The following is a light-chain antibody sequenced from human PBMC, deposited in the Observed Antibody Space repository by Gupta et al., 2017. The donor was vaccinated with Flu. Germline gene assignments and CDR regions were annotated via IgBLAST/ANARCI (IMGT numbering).Light chain of an antibody. CDR2: GAS. CDR3: QPYGSYRT. J-gene: IGKJ1*01. V-gene: IGKV3-20*01. Sequence: VLPQSPGTLSLSPGEGAALSCRSSQSLSSSQLAWYQQKPGQAPRLLIYGASRRATGIPDRFSGSGSGTDFTLTISSLEPEDFPVYYCQPYGSYRTFGQGTKVEIK. CDR1: QSLSSSQ.